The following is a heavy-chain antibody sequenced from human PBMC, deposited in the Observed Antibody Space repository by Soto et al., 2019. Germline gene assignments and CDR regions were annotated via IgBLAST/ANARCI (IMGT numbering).Heavy chain of an antibody. D-gene: IGHD3-10*01. Sequence: QVQLQQSGPRLVKPSETLSLTCTVSVGPDSNHNWAWIRQPPGRGLEWIGYVYSTGGTGYNPSLKSRVTISADRSTNHISLTLSSVTAADTAIYYCVRQGIGTQHGLVDVWGQGTSVTVSS. J-gene: IGHJ6*02. CDR1: VGPDSNHN. CDR2: VYSTGGT. V-gene: IGHV4-59*08. CDR3: VRQGIGTQHGLVDV.